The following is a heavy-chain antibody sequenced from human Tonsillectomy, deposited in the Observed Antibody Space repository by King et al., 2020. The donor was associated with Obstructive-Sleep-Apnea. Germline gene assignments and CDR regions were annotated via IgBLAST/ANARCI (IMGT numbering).Heavy chain of an antibody. D-gene: IGHD4-17*01. CDR3: ARDDYGDLFYAFDI. J-gene: IGHJ3*02. Sequence: VPLQESGPGLVKPSQTLSLTCTVSGGSISSGDYYWSWIRQPPGQGLEWIGYIYYSGSTYYNPSLKSRVTISVDTSKNQFSLKLSSVTAADAAVYYCARDDYGDLFYAFDIWGQGTMVTVSS. CDR2: IYYSGST. V-gene: IGHV4-30-4*01. CDR1: GGSISSGDYY.